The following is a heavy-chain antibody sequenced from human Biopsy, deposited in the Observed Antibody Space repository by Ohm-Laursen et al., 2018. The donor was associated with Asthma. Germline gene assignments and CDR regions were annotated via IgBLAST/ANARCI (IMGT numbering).Heavy chain of an antibody. Sequence: GASVKVSCKISGYSLTDLSMHWVRQAPGQGLEWMGGHDHEEGGTVNARRFQGRVTMTEDTSTGTAYMELSSLSSDDTAVYYCASDFPKDYVRYNFQFWGQGTLVNVSS. J-gene: IGHJ4*02. CDR2: HDHEEGGT. D-gene: IGHD4-17*01. V-gene: IGHV1-24*01. CDR3: ASDFPKDYVRYNFQF. CDR1: GYSLTDLS.